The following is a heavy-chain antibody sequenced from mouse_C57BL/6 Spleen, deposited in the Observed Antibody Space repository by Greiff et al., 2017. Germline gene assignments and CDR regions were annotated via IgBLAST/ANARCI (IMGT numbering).Heavy chain of an antibody. CDR2: INYDGSST. CDR1: GFTFSDYY. V-gene: IGHV5-16*01. Sequence: EVQLQESEGGLVQPGSSMKLSCTASGFTFSDYYMAWVRQVPEKGLEWVANINYDGSSTYYLDSLKSRFIISRDNAKNILYLQMSSLKSEDTATDDCAREGSDSPWFAYWGQGTLVTVSA. J-gene: IGHJ3*01. D-gene: IGHD2-12*01. CDR3: AREGSDSPWFAY.